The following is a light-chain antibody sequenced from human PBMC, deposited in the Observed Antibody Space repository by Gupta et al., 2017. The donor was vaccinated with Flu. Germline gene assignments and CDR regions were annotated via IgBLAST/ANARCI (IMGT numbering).Light chain of an antibody. CDR2: KTS. CDR1: QSISSL. CDR3: PFQST. V-gene: IGKV1-5*03. J-gene: IGKJ2*02. Sequence: MTPFTSTLSAAVWDRGTSTCRDSQSISSLLAWEQQKPGKDNKIMSEKTSRLKSGVIQRFSGGGSGTEFTLHTQGVPTDDYETRYGPFQSTFGQGTKLEIK.